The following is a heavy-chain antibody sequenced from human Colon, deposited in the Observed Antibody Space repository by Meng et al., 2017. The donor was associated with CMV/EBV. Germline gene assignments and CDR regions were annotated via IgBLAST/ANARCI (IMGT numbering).Heavy chain of an antibody. J-gene: IGHJ4*02. CDR2: ISPYNGDT. CDR3: ARELARGGY. V-gene: IGHV1-18*01. CDR1: GYTFTNFG. Sequence: QVQLVQAGAEVKKPGASWKVSCKTSGYTFTNFGISWVRQAPGQGLEWMAYISPYNGDTNYAQRFQGRVALTTDTSTSTVYMELGSLTSDDTAMYYCARELARGGYWGQGTLVTVSS.